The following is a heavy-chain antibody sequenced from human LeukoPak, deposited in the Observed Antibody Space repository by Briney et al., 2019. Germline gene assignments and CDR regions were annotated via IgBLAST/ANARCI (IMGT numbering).Heavy chain of an antibody. J-gene: IGHJ4*02. CDR1: GGSISSSSYY. Sequence: SETLSLTCTVSGGSISSSSYYWGWIRQPPGKGLEWIGSIYYSGSTYYNPSLKSRVTISVDTSKNQFSLELSSVTAADTAVYYCARGLYRTFDYWGQGTLVTVSS. CDR3: ARGLYRTFDY. D-gene: IGHD3-16*01. CDR2: IYYSGST. V-gene: IGHV4-39*07.